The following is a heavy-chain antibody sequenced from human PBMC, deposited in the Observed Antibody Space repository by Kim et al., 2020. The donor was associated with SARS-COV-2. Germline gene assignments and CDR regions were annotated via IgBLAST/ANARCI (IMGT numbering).Heavy chain of an antibody. CDR2: IYSGAST. V-gene: IGHV3-66*01. Sequence: GGSLRLSCAASGFTVSSNYMSWVRQAPGKGLEWVSVIYSGASTYYADSVKGRFTISRDNSKNTLYLQMNSLRAEDTAVYYCASVSGSYLSAAMDVWGQGTTVTVSS. D-gene: IGHD1-26*01. CDR1: GFTVSSNY. CDR3: ASVSGSYLSAAMDV. J-gene: IGHJ6*02.